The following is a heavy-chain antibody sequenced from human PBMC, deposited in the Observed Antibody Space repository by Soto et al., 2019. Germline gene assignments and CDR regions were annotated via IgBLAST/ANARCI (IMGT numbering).Heavy chain of an antibody. Sequence: ASVKVSCKASGYTFTSYDINWVRQATGQGLEYLGWMNPNSGNTGYVQKFQGRVTMTRDTSISTAYMELSSLRSEDTAVYYCARGPGTNTVVTVFDYWGQGTLVTVSS. D-gene: IGHD2-15*01. CDR3: ARGPGTNTVVTVFDY. CDR1: GYTFTSYD. V-gene: IGHV1-8*01. CDR2: MNPNSGNT. J-gene: IGHJ4*02.